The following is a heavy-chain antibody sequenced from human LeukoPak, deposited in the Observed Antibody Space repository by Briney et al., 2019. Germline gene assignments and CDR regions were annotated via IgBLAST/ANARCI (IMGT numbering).Heavy chain of an antibody. CDR1: GFTFSAYV. Sequence: PGGSLRLSCAASGFTFSAYVMHWVRHAPGKGLECVAAISTDGNEKYYADSVKGRFSISRDNSKNTLYLQMSSLRTEDTAVYYCVRDGGYTGGWTYGAGDYWGQGNLVTVSS. CDR3: VRDGGYTGGWTYGAGDY. CDR2: ISTDGNEK. D-gene: IGHD2-8*02. J-gene: IGHJ4*01. V-gene: IGHV3-30*04.